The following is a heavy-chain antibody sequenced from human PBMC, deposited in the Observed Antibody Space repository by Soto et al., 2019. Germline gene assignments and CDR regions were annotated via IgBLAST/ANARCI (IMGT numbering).Heavy chain of an antibody. CDR3: ANILVGQWLVPGGY. D-gene: IGHD6-19*01. CDR1: GFTSS. V-gene: IGHV3-23*01. J-gene: IGHJ4*02. CDR2: SDFSGRLT. Sequence: EVQILESGGALIQPGGSLRLSCAAYGFTSSMTWVRQAPGKGLEWVSASDFSGRLTYYADSVKGRFTIFRDTSGNTLFLQMNSLRTEDTAVYYCANILVGQWLVPGGYWGPGTLVTVSS.